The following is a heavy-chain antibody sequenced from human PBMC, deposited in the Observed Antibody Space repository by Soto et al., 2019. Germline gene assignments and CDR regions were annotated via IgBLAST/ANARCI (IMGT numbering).Heavy chain of an antibody. Sequence: DVQLVESGGGLIQPGESLRLSCAAFGLTVSGKKYVAWVRQAPGNGLEWVSALYDVDGSFYADSVKGRFTTSSDSSKTTVYLQMNGLRPDYTAVYYCASWHEREHAYDVWGQGTTVTVSS. J-gene: IGHJ3*01. CDR3: ASWHEREHAYDV. CDR2: LYDVDGS. D-gene: IGHD1-1*01. V-gene: IGHV3-53*01. CDR1: GLTVSGKKY.